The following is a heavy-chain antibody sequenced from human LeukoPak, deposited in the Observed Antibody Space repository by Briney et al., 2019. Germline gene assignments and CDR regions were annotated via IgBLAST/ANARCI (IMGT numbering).Heavy chain of an antibody. V-gene: IGHV1-46*01. J-gene: IGHJ4*02. CDR3: ARDSDYYDSSGYPPKLDY. CDR2: INPSGGST. CDR1: GYTFTSYY. D-gene: IGHD3-22*01. Sequence: ASVKVSCTASGYTFTSYYMNWVRQAPGQGLEWMGIINPSGGSTSYAQKFQGRVTMTRDMSTSTVYMELSSLRSEDTAVYYCARDSDYYDSSGYPPKLDYWGQGTLVTVSS.